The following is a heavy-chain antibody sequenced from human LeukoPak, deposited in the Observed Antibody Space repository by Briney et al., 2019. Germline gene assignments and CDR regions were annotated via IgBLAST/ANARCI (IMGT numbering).Heavy chain of an antibody. CDR1: GFPFSGYS. D-gene: IGHD3-10*01. J-gene: IGHJ4*02. CDR3: AKGPMGRGFDY. V-gene: IGHV3-23*01. Sequence: QSGGSLRLSCAASGFPFSGYSLTWVRQAPGKGLEWVSAISGSGGSTYYADSVKGRFTISRDNSKNTLYLQMNSLRAEDTAIYYCAKGPMGRGFDYWGQGTLVTVSS. CDR2: ISGSGGST.